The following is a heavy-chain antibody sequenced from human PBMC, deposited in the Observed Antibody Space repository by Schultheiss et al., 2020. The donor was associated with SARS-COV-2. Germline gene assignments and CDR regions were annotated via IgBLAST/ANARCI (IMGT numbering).Heavy chain of an antibody. CDR1: GFTFSSYE. J-gene: IGHJ4*02. V-gene: IGHV3-48*03. CDR3: SGSSTFDY. D-gene: IGHD1-26*01. Sequence: GGSLRLSCAASGFTFSSYEMNWVRQAPGRGLEWVSYISSDGTNKYYADSVKGRFTISRDNAKDSLYLQMNSLRAEDTAVYYCSGSSTFDYWGQGTLVTVSS. CDR2: ISSDGTNK.